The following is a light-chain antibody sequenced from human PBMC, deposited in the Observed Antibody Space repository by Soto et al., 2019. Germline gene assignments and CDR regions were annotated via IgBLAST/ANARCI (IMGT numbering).Light chain of an antibody. CDR2: GAP. CDR3: QKYGSLTSST. V-gene: IGKV3-20*01. CDR1: QSVSSTY. J-gene: IGKJ1*01. Sequence: EMVLTQSPGTLSLSPGERATLSCRASQSVSSTYLAWYQQQPGQAPRLIIYGAPSRATGIPDRFSGSRSGTDFTLTISRLEPEDFAGYYCQKYGSLTSSTFGQGTKVELK.